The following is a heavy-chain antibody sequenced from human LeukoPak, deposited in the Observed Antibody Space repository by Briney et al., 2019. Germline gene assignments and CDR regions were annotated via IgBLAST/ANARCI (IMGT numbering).Heavy chain of an antibody. V-gene: IGHV3-30*18. CDR3: AKIPNGPKVYWIDP. CDR1: GFTFSDYG. CDR2: ISYDGRNK. D-gene: IGHD1-14*01. Sequence: GGSLRLSCEASGFTFSDYGMHWVRQAPGKGLEWVAVISYDGRNKYYRDSAKGRFSISRDNSRNTLYLQMNSLRAEDTAMYYCAKIPNGPKVYWIDPWGQGTLVTVSS. J-gene: IGHJ5*02.